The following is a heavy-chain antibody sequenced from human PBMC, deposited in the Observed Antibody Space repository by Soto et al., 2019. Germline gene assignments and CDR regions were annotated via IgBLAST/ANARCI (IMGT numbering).Heavy chain of an antibody. Sequence: QVQLQESGPGLVKPSQTLSLTCTVSGGSISSGDYYWSWIRQPPGKGLEWIGYIYYSGSTYYNPSLKIRVTISLDTSKNQFSLKLSSVTAADTAVYYCAREQKRYCSGGSCYEGFDYWGQGTLVTVSS. V-gene: IGHV4-30-4*01. J-gene: IGHJ4*02. D-gene: IGHD2-15*01. CDR3: AREQKRYCSGGSCYEGFDY. CDR1: GGSISSGDYY. CDR2: IYYSGST.